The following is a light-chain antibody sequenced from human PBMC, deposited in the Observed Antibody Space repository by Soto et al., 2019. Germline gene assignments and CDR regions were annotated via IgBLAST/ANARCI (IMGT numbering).Light chain of an antibody. CDR3: QQHNTWPRT. V-gene: IGKV3-15*01. J-gene: IGKJ1*01. CDR1: QSISSD. CDR2: RAS. Sequence: DIVLTQSPATLSVSPGERATLSCRASQSISSDLAWYQQRPGQSPRLLIYRASTRATDVPSRFSGSGSGTEFTLAISSLQSEDFAVYYCQQHNTWPRTFGQGTKLEIK.